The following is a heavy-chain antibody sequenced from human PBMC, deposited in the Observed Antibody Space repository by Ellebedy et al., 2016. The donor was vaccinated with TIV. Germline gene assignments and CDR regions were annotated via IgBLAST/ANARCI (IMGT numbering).Heavy chain of an antibody. D-gene: IGHD3-10*01. CDR3: ARDWITMVRGGRRDYYYYYGMDV. Sequence: LSLTCAASGFSVSENYISWVRQAPGKGLEWVSIIYSGGSTYYADSVKGRFSISRDNSKNTLYLQMNSLRAEDTAVYYCARDWITMVRGGRRDYYYYYGMDVWGQGTTVTVSS. V-gene: IGHV3-66*01. CDR2: IYSGGST. J-gene: IGHJ6*02. CDR1: GFSVSENY.